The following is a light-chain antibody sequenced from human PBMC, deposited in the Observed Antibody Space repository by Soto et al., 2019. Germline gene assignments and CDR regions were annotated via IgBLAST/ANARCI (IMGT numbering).Light chain of an antibody. CDR3: SSYAGTNGVL. J-gene: IGLJ2*01. CDR1: SSDVGRYNY. V-gene: IGLV2-8*01. CDR2: EVT. Sequence: QSALTQPPSASGSLGQSVTISCTGTSSDVGRYNYVSWYQHHPGKVPKLMIYEVTKRPSGVADRFSGSKSGNTASLTVSGLQAEDETEYYCSSYAGTNGVLFGGGTKLTVL.